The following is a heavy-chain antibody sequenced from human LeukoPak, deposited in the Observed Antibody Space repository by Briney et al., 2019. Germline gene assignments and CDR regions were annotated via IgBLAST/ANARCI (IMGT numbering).Heavy chain of an antibody. V-gene: IGHV3-23*01. D-gene: IGHD3-10*01. J-gene: IGHJ6*03. Sequence: GGSLRLSCAASGFTFSSYGMSWVRQAPGKGLEWVSAISGSGGSTYYADSVKGRFTISRDNSKNTLYLQMNSLRAEDTAVYYCAKDPRVRGAKGSPTYMDVWGKGTTVTVSS. CDR1: GFTFSSYG. CDR2: ISGSGGST. CDR3: AKDPRVRGAKGSPTYMDV.